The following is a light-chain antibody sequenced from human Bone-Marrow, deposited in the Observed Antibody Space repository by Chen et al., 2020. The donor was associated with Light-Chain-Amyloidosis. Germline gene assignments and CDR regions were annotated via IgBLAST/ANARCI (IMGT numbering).Light chain of an antibody. J-gene: IGKJ4*01. V-gene: IGKV4-1*01. Sequence: DIVMTQPPDSLAVSRGERGTINCKSSQSVLYSFNNKNYLAWYPQKPGQPPKLLIYWASTRESGVRDRVSRSGSETDFTRTISSLQAEDVAVYYCQQYYSTPLTFRGGTKVEIK. CDR2: WAS. CDR3: QQYYSTPLT. CDR1: QSVLYSFNNKNY.